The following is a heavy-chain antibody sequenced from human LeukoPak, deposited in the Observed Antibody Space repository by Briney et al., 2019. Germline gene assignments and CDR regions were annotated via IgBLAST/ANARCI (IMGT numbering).Heavy chain of an antibody. D-gene: IGHD5-18*01. CDR3: ARDESGYSYGCGY. J-gene: IGHJ4*02. CDR2: ISYDGNNK. V-gene: IGHV3-30-3*01. CDR1: GFTFSSYA. Sequence: GGSLRLSCAASGFTFSSYAMHWVRQAPGKGLEWVAVISYDGNNKYYADSVKGRFTISRDNSKNTLYLQMNGLRAEDTAVYYCARDESGYSYGCGYSGQGTLVTVSS.